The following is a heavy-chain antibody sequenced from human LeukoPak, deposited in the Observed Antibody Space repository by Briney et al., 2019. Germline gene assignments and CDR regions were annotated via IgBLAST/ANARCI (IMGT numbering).Heavy chain of an antibody. J-gene: IGHJ4*02. CDR1: GFTFSSYG. CDR2: IRYDGSNK. V-gene: IGHV3-30*02. CDR3: AKVNDYGDYVSFDY. D-gene: IGHD4-17*01. Sequence: GGSLRLSCAASGFTFSSYGMHWVRQAPGKGLEWVAFIRYDGSNKYYADSVKGRFTISRDNSKNTLYLRMNSLRAEDTAVYYCAKVNDYGDYVSFDYWGQGTLVTVSS.